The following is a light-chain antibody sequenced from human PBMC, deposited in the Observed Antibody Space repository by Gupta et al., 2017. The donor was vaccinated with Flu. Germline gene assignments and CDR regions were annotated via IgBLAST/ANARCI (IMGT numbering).Light chain of an antibody. J-gene: IGKJ2*01. CDR2: VVS. CDR1: TSIGGA. CDR3: QQDNSWLL. V-gene: IGKV3-15*01. Sequence: SPAPLSVSIGSRATHSSTASTSIGGAVDWYQRSPGQTLRLVMYVVSLRATGLPVRVSGSGLDTEFTLTSSSREYEDCAIYYSQQDNSWLLFGQGTKLEI.